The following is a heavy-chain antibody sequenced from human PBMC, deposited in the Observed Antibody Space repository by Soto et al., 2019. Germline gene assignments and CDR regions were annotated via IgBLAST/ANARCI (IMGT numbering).Heavy chain of an antibody. CDR1: GASIRSSTYQ. J-gene: IGHJ5*02. Sequence: PSETLSLTCTVSGASIRSSTYQWGWIRQPPGRGLEWIGNIYYSESTNYNPSLKSRVTISVDTSKMQVSLKLSSVTAADTAVYFCARGTPSPLIVRSSRGPWFDPWGQGTLVTVSS. D-gene: IGHD2-15*01. V-gene: IGHV4-39*07. CDR3: ARGTPSPLIVRSSRGPWFDP. CDR2: IYYSEST.